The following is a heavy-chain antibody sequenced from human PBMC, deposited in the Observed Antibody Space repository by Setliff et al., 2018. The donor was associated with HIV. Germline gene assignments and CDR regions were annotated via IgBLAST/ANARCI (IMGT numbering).Heavy chain of an antibody. CDR1: GFTFNNHA. CDR3: ARVQEPSYYDSSGYGNFDS. Sequence: QPGGSLRLSCAASGFTFNNHAINWVRQPLGKGLQWVSGISGSGSRPFYADSVVARFTISRDNSKNTVYLHMNNLMAEDTALYYCARVQEPSYYDSSGYGNFDSWGHGTLVTVSS. V-gene: IGHV3-23*01. D-gene: IGHD3-22*01. J-gene: IGHJ4*01. CDR2: ISGSGSRP.